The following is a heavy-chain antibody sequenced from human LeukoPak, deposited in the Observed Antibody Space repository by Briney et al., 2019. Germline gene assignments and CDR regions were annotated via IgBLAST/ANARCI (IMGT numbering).Heavy chain of an antibody. D-gene: IGHD2-2*01. J-gene: IGHJ5*02. CDR1: GGSFSGYY. CDR2: ISHSGST. Sequence: PSETLSLTCAVYGGSFSGYYWSWIRQPPGQGLELIGEISHSGSTNYNPSLKSRVTISVDTSKNQFSLKLSSVTAADTAVYYCARGPRYIVVVPAATNWFDPWGQGTLVTVSS. CDR3: ARGPRYIVVVPAATNWFDP. V-gene: IGHV4-34*01.